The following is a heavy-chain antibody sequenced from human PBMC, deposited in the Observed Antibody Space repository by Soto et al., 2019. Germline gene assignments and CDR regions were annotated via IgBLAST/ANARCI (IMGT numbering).Heavy chain of an antibody. CDR3: ARGSSGYYPNCYWYFDL. J-gene: IGHJ2*01. CDR2: IHYSGIT. D-gene: IGHD3-22*01. V-gene: IGHV4-31*03. CDR1: GGSISSGGYY. Sequence: SETLSLTCTVSGGSISSGGYYWSWIRQHPGKGLEWIGYIHYSGITYYNPSLKSRVTISVDTSKNQFSLKLSCVTAADTAVYYCARGSSGYYPNCYWYFDLWGRGTLVTVSS.